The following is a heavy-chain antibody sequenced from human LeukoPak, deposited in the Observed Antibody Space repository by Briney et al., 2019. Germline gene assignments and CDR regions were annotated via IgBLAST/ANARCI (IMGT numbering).Heavy chain of an antibody. CDR1: GGSISSYY. D-gene: IGHD4-11*01. CDR3: ARAPWAYGNYVHAFDI. V-gene: IGHV4-39*07. Sequence: PSETLSLTCTVSGGSISSYYWSWIRQPPGKVLEWIGSIYSGGRIYYNPSLKSRVSISIDTSNNDLSLKVTSVTAADTAGYYCARAPWAYGNYVHAFDIWGQGTMVTVSS. CDR2: IYSGGRI. J-gene: IGHJ3*02.